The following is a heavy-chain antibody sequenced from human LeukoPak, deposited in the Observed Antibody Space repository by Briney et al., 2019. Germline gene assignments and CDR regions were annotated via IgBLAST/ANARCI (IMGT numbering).Heavy chain of an antibody. Sequence: GGSLRLSCAASGFTFNNYPISWVRQTPGKGLEWVSAITGGAADSTYYADSVKGRFTISRDNSKNTLYLQMNSLRTEDTAVYYCAKDIRRYSSDWLHNPFDYWGQGTLVTVSS. J-gene: IGHJ4*02. D-gene: IGHD6-19*01. CDR2: ITGGAADST. CDR1: GFTFNNYP. V-gene: IGHV3-23*01. CDR3: AKDIRRYSSDWLHNPFDY.